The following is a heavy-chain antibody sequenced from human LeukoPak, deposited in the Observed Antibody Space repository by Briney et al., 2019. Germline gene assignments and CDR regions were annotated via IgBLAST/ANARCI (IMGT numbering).Heavy chain of an antibody. CDR2: IYYSGST. V-gene: IGHV4-39*07. J-gene: IGHJ4*02. CDR1: GGSISSSSYY. Sequence: PSETLSLTCTVSGGSISSSSYYWGWIRQPPGKGLEWIGSIYYSGSTYYNPSLKSRVTISVGTSKNQFSLKLSSVTAADTAVYYCATPDCSSTSCYRYYFDYWGQGTLVTVSP. D-gene: IGHD2-2*02. CDR3: ATPDCSSTSCYRYYFDY.